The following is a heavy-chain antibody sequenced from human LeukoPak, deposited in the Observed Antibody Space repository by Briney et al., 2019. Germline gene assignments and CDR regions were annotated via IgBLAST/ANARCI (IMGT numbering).Heavy chain of an antibody. J-gene: IGHJ5*02. CDR1: GGSFSGYY. Sequence: SETLSLTCAVYGGSFSGYYWSWIRQPPGKGLEWIGEINHSGSTNYNPSLKSRVTISVDTSKNQFSLKLSSVTAADTAVYYCARHAYDFWSGYYALYNWFDPWGQGTLVTVSS. CDR2: INHSGST. D-gene: IGHD3-3*01. V-gene: IGHV4-34*01. CDR3: ARHAYDFWSGYYALYNWFDP.